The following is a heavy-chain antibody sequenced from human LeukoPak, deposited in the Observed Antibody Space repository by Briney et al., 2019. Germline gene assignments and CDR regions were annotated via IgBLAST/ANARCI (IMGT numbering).Heavy chain of an antibody. V-gene: IGHV4-38-2*02. J-gene: IGHJ3*02. CDR1: GYSIRSGFY. D-gene: IGHD6-19*01. CDR2: INHSGST. Sequence: SETGSLTCTVSGYSIRSGFYWGWIRQPPGKGLEWIGNINHSGSTNYNPSLKSRVTISVDTSKNQFSLKLSSVTAADTAVYYCARSVGNQWLVLRGAFDIWGQGTMVTVSS. CDR3: ARSVGNQWLVLRGAFDI.